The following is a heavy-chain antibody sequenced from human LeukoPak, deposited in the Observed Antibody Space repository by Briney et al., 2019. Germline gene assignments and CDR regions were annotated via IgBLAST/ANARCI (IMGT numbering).Heavy chain of an antibody. CDR3: AKEAASSWHQLDS. CDR1: GFTFSSSG. Sequence: GGSLSLSCAASGFTFSSSGMSGVRQAPGKGLEWVSTFTATPSTYYADSVKSRFTISRNNSKSTLQLQMNSLRADDSAGEYCAKEAASSWHQLDSWGPGSLVTVSS. J-gene: IGHJ4*02. V-gene: IGHV3-23*01. CDR2: FTATPST. D-gene: IGHD6-13*01.